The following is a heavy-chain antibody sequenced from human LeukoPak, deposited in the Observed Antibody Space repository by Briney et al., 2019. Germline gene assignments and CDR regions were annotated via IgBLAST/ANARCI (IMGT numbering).Heavy chain of an antibody. CDR2: IKQEGSEK. CDR3: AKSHSSGWYSDY. Sequence: GGSLRPSCAASGFTFSSYWMSWVRQAPGKGLEWVANIKQEGSEKYYVDSVKGRFTISRDNAKNSLYLQMNSLRAEDTAVYYCAKSHSSGWYSDYWGQGALVIVSS. J-gene: IGHJ4*02. V-gene: IGHV3-7*01. CDR1: GFTFSSYW. D-gene: IGHD6-19*01.